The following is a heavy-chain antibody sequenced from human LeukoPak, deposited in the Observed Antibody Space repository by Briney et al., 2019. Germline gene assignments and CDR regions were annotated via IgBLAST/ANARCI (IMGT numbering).Heavy chain of an antibody. CDR2: ISAYNGNT. Sequence: GASVKVSCKASGGTFTSYGISWVRQAPGQGLEWMGWISAYNGNTNYAQKLQGRVTMTTDTSTSTAYMELRSLRSDDTAVYYCARAGLNDYGDPNWFDPWGQGTLVTVSS. V-gene: IGHV1-18*01. D-gene: IGHD4-17*01. CDR1: GGTFTSYG. J-gene: IGHJ5*02. CDR3: ARAGLNDYGDPNWFDP.